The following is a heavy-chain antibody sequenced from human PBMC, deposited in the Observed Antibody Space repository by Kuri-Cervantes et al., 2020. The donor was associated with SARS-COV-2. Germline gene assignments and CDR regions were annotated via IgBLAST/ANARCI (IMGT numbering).Heavy chain of an antibody. V-gene: IGHV3-23*01. CDR2: MSASGST. D-gene: IGHD5-18*01. CDR1: GFTFSIYA. CDR3: AREGTVDSYGLSIDY. J-gene: IGHJ4*02. Sequence: GGSLRLSCVASGFTFSIYAMGWVRQAPGKGLEWVSAMSASGSTYYAESVRGRFSISRDNSKNTLHLQMNSLRAEDTAVYYCAREGTVDSYGLSIDYWGQGTLVTVSS.